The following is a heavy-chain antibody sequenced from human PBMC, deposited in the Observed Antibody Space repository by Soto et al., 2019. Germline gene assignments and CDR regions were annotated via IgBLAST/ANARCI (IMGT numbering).Heavy chain of an antibody. V-gene: IGHV1-18*01. CDR2: ISAYNGNT. D-gene: IGHD2-2*01. J-gene: IGHJ6*02. CDR1: GYTFTSYG. Sequence: ASVKVSCKASGYTFTSYGISWVRQAPGQGLEWMGWISAYNGNTNYAQKLQGRVTMTTDTSTSTAYMELRSLRSDDTAVYYCARDAVGETYCSSTSCYYYYGMDVWGQGTTVTVYS. CDR3: ARDAVGETYCSSTSCYYYYGMDV.